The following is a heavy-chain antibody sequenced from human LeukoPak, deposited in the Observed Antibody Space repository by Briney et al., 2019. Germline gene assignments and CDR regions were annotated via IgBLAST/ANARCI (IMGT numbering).Heavy chain of an antibody. CDR2: INPNSGGT. CDR1: GYTFTGYY. CDR3: ARDFGTIGFVGY. D-gene: IGHD1-7*01. Sequence: ASVKVSCKASGYTFTGYYMHWVRQAPGQGLEWMGWINPNSGGTNYAQKFQGRVTMTRDTSISTAYMELSRLRSDDTAVYYCARDFGTIGFVGYWGQGTLVTVSS. J-gene: IGHJ4*02. V-gene: IGHV1-2*02.